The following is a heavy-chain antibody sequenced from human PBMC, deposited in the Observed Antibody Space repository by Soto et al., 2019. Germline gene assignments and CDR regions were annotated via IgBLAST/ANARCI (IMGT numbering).Heavy chain of an antibody. Sequence: ASETLSLTCTVSGGSISSSSYYWGWMRPPPGKGLEWMGSIYYSGSTYYTTSLKSPVTISAETSKNQSSLKLSSVTAADTAVYYCARPRRQQLVIGCFDPWGQGTLVTVSS. CDR2: IYYSGST. J-gene: IGHJ5*02. CDR1: GGSISSSSYY. CDR3: ARPRRQQLVIGCFDP. D-gene: IGHD6-13*01. V-gene: IGHV4-39*01.